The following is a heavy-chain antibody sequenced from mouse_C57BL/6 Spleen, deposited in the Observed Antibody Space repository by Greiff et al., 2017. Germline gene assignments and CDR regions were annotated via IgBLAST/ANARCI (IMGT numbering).Heavy chain of an antibody. CDR2: ISDGGSYT. J-gene: IGHJ3*01. CDR3: ARGIGWFAY. Sequence: EVQLVESGGGLVKPGGSLKLSCAASGFTFSSYAMSWVRQTPEKRLEWVATISDGGSYTYYPDNVKGRFTISRDNAKNNLYLQMSHLKSEDTAMYYCARGIGWFAYWGQGTLVTVSA. CDR1: GFTFSSYA. V-gene: IGHV5-4*01.